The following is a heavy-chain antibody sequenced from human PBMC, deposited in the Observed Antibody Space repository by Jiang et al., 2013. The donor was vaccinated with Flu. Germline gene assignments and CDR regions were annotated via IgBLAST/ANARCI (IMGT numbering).Heavy chain of an antibody. J-gene: IGHJ4*02. CDR1: GFTFSSYA. D-gene: IGHD1-26*01. CDR3: ARVGVSEWELPMGLPFDY. V-gene: IGHV3-30-3*01. Sequence: VQLVESGGGVVQPGRSLRLSCAASGFTFSSYAMHWVRQAPGKGLEWVAVISYDGSNKYYADSVKGRFTISRDNSKNTLYLQMNSLRAEDTAVYYCARVGVSEWELPMGLPFDYWGQGTLVTVSS. CDR2: ISYDGSNK.